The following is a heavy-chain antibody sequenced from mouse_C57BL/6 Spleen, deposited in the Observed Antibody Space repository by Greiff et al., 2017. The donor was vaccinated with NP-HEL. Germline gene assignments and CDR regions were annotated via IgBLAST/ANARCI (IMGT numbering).Heavy chain of an antibody. J-gene: IGHJ2*01. V-gene: IGHV5-9*01. CDR2: ISGGGGNP. CDR1: GFTFSSYT. Sequence: EVKLMESGGGLVKPGGSLKLSCAASGFTFSSYTMSWVRQTPEKRLEWVATISGGGGNPYYPDSVKGRFTISRDNAKNTLYLQMSSLRSEDTALYYCARHVLVTTVAYFDYWGQGTTLTVSS. CDR3: ARHVLVTTVAYFDY. D-gene: IGHD1-1*01.